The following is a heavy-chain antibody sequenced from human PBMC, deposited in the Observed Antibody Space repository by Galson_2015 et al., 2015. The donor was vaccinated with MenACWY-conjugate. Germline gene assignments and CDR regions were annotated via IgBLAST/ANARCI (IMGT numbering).Heavy chain of an antibody. V-gene: IGHV3-7*03. Sequence: SLRLSCAVSGFTFNNYWMTWVRQAPGKGLEWVAIIKEDGSEKHYVDSVKGRFTISRDNAKNSLYLQMNSLRAEDTAVYYCARDKNASMVKLYDCWGQGTLVTVSS. CDR1: GFTFNNYW. J-gene: IGHJ4*02. CDR2: IKEDGSEK. CDR3: ARDKNASMVKLYDC. D-gene: IGHD3-10*01.